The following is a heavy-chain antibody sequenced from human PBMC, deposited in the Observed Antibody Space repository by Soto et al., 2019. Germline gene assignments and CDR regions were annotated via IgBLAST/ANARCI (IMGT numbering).Heavy chain of an antibody. Sequence: QVQLVESGGGVVQPGRSLRLSCAASGFTFSSYAMHWVRQAPGKGLEWVAVISYDGSNKYYADSVKGRFTISRDNSKNTLYLQMNSLRAEDTAVYYCARCPTPSDWLYYYYYGMDVWGQGTTVTVSS. CDR3: ARCPTPSDWLYYYYYGMDV. V-gene: IGHV3-30-3*01. J-gene: IGHJ6*02. CDR2: ISYDGSNK. D-gene: IGHD6-19*01. CDR1: GFTFSSYA.